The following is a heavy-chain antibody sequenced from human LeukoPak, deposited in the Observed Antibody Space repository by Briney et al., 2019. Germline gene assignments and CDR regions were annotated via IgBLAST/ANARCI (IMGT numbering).Heavy chain of an antibody. CDR2: IKSKTDGGTT. J-gene: IGHJ4*02. V-gene: IGHV3-15*01. D-gene: IGHD3-10*01. CDR3: TTEGLLWFGELSP. Sequence: IKSKTDGGTTDYAAPVKGRFTISRDDSKNTLYLQMNSLKTEDTAVYYCTTEGLLWFGELSPWGQGTLVTVSS.